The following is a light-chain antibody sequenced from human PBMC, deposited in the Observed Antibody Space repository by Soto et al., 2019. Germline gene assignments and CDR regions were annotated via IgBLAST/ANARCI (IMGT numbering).Light chain of an antibody. Sequence: EIVLTQSTGTLSLSPGERATLSCRASQSVSTSYLAWYQQKPGQAPRLLIYGASSRATGIPDRFSGSVSGADFTHTISRLEPEDFAVYYCQQCGSVPLTFGGETKVEIK. V-gene: IGKV3-20*01. J-gene: IGKJ4*01. CDR1: QSVSTSY. CDR2: GAS. CDR3: QQCGSVPLT.